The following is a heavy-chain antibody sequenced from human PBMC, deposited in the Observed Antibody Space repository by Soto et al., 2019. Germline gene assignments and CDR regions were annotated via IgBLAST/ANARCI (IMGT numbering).Heavy chain of an antibody. CDR2: ISSSSSTI. CDR3: ARWPVYYDFWSGYYKNSYGMDV. D-gene: IGHD3-3*01. V-gene: IGHV3-48*02. CDR1: GFTFSSYS. J-gene: IGHJ6*02. Sequence: GGSLRLSCAASGFTFSSYSMNWARQAPGKGLEWVSYISSSSSTIYYADSVKGRFTISRDNAENSLYLQMNSLRDEDTAVYYCARWPVYYDFWSGYYKNSYGMDVWGQGTTVTVSS.